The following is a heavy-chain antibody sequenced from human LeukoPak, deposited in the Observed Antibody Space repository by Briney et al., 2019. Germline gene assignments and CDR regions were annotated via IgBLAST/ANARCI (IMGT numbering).Heavy chain of an antibody. CDR1: GGSISSYY. J-gene: IGHJ4*02. V-gene: IGHV4-59*01. CDR3: ARDYYDILTGYYYFDY. D-gene: IGHD3-9*01. CDR2: IYYSGST. Sequence: SGTLSLTCTVSGGSISSYYWSWIRQPPGKGLEWIGYIYYSGSTNYNPSLKSRVTISVDTSKNQFSLKLSSVTAADTAVYYCARDYYDILTGYYYFDYWGQGTLVTVSS.